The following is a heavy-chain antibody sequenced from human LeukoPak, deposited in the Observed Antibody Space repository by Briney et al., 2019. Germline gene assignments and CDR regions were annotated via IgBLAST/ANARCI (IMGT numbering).Heavy chain of an antibody. CDR1: GYTFTSYD. V-gene: IGHV1-8*01. D-gene: IGHD3-10*01. CDR2: MNPNSGNT. J-gene: IGHJ1*01. CDR3: ARRYYYGSGSYYNVALRH. Sequence: ASVKVSCMASGYTFTSYDINWVRQATGQGLEWMGRMNPNSGNTGYAQKFQGRVTMTRNISKSTAYMELSSLRSEDTAVYYCARRYYYGSGSYYNVALRHWGQGTLVTVSS.